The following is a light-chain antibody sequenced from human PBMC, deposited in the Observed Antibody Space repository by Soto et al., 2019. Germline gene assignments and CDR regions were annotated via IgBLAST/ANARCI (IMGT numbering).Light chain of an antibody. CDR1: QSVSNNY. V-gene: IGKV3-20*01. Sequence: EIVLAQSPGTLSLSPGERATLSCRASQSVSNNYLAWYQQKPGQAPRFLIYGASSRATGIPDRFSGSGSGTDSTLTISRLEPEDFAVYYCQQFDSSPMYTFGQGTKLEIK. CDR3: QQFDSSPMYT. J-gene: IGKJ2*01. CDR2: GAS.